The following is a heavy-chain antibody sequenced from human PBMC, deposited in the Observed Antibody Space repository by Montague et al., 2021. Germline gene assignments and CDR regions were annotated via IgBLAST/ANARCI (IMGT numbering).Heavy chain of an antibody. V-gene: IGHV4-59*01. Sequence: SETLSLTCSVSGDSINGWYWSWIRQPPGKGLKWIGSVFYSGATNYNPSLKSRVTMSADTSKNQVSLKVNSVTAADTAVYYCARQGFYESGGFFIWGLGTLVTVSS. CDR2: VFYSGAT. CDR1: GDSINGWY. CDR3: ARQGFYESGGFFI. J-gene: IGHJ4*02. D-gene: IGHD3-22*01.